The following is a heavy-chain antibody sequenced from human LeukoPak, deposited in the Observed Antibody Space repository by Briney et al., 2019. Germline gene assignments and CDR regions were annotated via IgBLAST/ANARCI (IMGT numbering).Heavy chain of an antibody. J-gene: IGHJ4*02. CDR3: ARDPNSNYFEY. V-gene: IGHV1-2*02. CDR1: GYIFTTYF. D-gene: IGHD4-11*01. CDR2: INPNNGDT. Sequence: ASVKVSCKASGYIFTTYFIHWVRQAPGQGLEWMGWINPNNGDTNYVQKFQGRVTMTRDTSISTAYMELSRLRSDDTAVYYCARDPNSNYFEYWGQGTLVTVSS.